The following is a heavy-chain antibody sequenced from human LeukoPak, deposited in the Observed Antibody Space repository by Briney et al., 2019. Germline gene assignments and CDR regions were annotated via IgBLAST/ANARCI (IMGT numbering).Heavy chain of an antibody. CDR2: IIPIFGTA. J-gene: IGHJ4*02. V-gene: IGHV1-69*13. D-gene: IGHD6-6*01. CDR3: ARDPPGRPYSSSSYG. Sequence: SVKVSCKASGGTFSSYAISWVRQAPGQGLEWMGGIIPIFGTANYAQKFQGRVTITADESTSTAYMELSSLRSEDTAVYYCARDPPGRPYSSSSYGWGQGTLVTVSS. CDR1: GGTFSSYA.